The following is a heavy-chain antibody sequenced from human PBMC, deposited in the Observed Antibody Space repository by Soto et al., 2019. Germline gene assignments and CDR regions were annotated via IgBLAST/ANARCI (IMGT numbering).Heavy chain of an antibody. V-gene: IGHV3-23*01. J-gene: IGHJ4*02. CDR3: VKSRGRILWLGEIYDFAS. Sequence: EVQLLESGGGLVQPGGSLRLSCEASGFTFTSFAMSWVRQAPGKGLEWVSSITFSGGGTYFAGSVRGRFTVSTDNSKNTVYPQRQTLRAEGTAVYYGVKSRGRILWLGEIYDFASWGQGTRVTVSS. CDR1: GFTFTSFA. CDR2: ITFSGGGT. D-gene: IGHD3-10*01.